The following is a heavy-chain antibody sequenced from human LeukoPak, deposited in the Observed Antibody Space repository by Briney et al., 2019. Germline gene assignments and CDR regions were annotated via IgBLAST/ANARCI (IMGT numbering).Heavy chain of an antibody. CDR3: ARRTDSGWKWFDP. J-gene: IGHJ5*02. CDR2: IHPGEYER. Sequence: GESLKISCKASGYRFTSYWIGWVRQMPGKGLEWMGVIHPGEYERRYSPYFEGQVTISADQSISTAYMKWSSLKASNTAMYYCARRTDSGWKWFDPWGQGTLVTVSS. CDR1: GYRFTSYW. D-gene: IGHD6-25*01. V-gene: IGHV5-51*01.